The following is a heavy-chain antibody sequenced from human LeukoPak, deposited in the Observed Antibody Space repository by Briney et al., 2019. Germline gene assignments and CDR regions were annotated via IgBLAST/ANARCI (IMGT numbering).Heavy chain of an antibody. D-gene: IGHD5-18*01. V-gene: IGHV3-23*01. Sequence: PGGSLRLSCAASGFTFSSYAMSWVRQAPGKGLEWVSAISGSGGSTYYADSVKGRFTLSRDNTKNTLYRKMNSLRAEATAVYYCAKQKGYGDGYASDYWGQGTLVTASS. J-gene: IGHJ4*02. CDR3: AKQKGYGDGYASDY. CDR1: GFTFSSYA. CDR2: ISGSGGST.